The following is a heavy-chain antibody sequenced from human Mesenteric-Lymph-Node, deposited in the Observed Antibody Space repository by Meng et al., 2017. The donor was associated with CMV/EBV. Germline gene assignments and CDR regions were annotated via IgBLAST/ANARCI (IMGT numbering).Heavy chain of an antibody. V-gene: IGHV3-30-3*01. J-gene: IGHJ4*02. Sequence: GGSLRLSCAASGFTFSSYAMHWVRQAPGKGLEWVAVISYDGSNKYYADSVKGRFTISRDNSKNTLYLQMNSLRAEDTAVYYCAREGRDSSSPFDYWGQGTLVTVSS. CDR1: GFTFSSYA. D-gene: IGHD6-6*01. CDR2: ISYDGSNK. CDR3: AREGRDSSSPFDY.